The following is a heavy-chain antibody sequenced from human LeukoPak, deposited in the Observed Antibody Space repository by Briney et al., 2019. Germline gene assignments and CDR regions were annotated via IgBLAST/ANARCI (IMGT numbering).Heavy chain of an antibody. CDR3: ARAIVVVPAATNYYYYGMDV. Sequence: VGALRLSCVPSVFTFRSYSMNWVRQAPGKGLEWVSSISSSSSYRYYADSVKGRFTISRDNAKNSLYLQMNSLRAEDTAVYYCARAIVVVPAATNYYYYGMDVWGQGTTVTVSS. J-gene: IGHJ6*02. D-gene: IGHD2-2*01. CDR2: ISSSSSYR. V-gene: IGHV3-21*01. CDR1: VFTFRSYS.